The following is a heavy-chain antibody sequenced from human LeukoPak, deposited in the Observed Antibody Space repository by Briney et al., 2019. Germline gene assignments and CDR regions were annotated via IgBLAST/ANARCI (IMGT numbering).Heavy chain of an antibody. CDR1: GGTFSSYA. CDR3: ARDLVVTDRALGY. V-gene: IGHV1-69*06. D-gene: IGHD3-22*01. Sequence: SVKVSCKASGGTFSSYAISWVRQASGQGLEWMGGIIPIFGTANYAQKFQGRVTITADKSTSTAYMELSSLRSEDTAVYYCARDLVVTDRALGYWGQGTLVTVSS. CDR2: IIPIFGTA. J-gene: IGHJ4*02.